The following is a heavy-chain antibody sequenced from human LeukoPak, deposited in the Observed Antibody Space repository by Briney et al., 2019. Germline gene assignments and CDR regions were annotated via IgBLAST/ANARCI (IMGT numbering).Heavy chain of an antibody. J-gene: IGHJ3*01. Sequence: PGGSLRLSCAISGPTFNNNATGWVRQAPGKGREWDAAISGGGDATEYADSVKGRFTISRDNSTNTLYLQMNSLRPDDTAVYYCARCTASCYANAFDVWGQGTLLTVSS. V-gene: IGHV3-23*01. CDR3: ARCTASCYANAFDV. CDR1: GPTFNNNA. CDR2: ISGGGDAT. D-gene: IGHD2-2*01.